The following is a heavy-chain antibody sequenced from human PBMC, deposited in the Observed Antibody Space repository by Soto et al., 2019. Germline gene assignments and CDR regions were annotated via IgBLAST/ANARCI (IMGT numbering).Heavy chain of an antibody. V-gene: IGHV3-23*01. J-gene: IGHJ4*02. D-gene: IGHD5-12*01. CDR2: ISARGGSS. CDR1: GFSFSSYA. CDR3: AKGSIEYSASVDN. Sequence: EVQLLESGGGLVQPGGSLRLSCAASGFSFSSYAMVWVRQAPGKGLEWVSVISARGGSSYFADSAKGRFTSSRNDSKNVLFLEMNSLRAEDTAIYFCAKGSIEYSASVDNWGQGTLVLVSS.